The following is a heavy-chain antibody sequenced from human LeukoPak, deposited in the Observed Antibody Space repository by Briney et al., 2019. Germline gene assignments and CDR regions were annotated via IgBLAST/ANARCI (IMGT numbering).Heavy chain of an antibody. J-gene: IGHJ3*02. D-gene: IGHD2-15*01. V-gene: IGHV1-69*13. CDR3: ARGVGYCSGGSCEFDAFDI. CDR2: IIPIFGTA. CDR1: GYTFTSYD. Sequence: ASVKVSCKASGYTFTSYDINWVRQATGQGLEWMGGIIPIFGTANYAQKFQGRVTITADESTSTAYMELSSLRSEDTAVYYCARGVGYCSGGSCEFDAFDIWGQGTMVTVSS.